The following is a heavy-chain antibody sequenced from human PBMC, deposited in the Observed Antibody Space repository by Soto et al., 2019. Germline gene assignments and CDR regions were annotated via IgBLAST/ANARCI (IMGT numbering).Heavy chain of an antibody. J-gene: IGHJ4*02. CDR3: ARGYYDRSGYYSEY. CDR2: MYYSASS. CDR1: GGSMSPYY. D-gene: IGHD3-22*01. Sequence: SETQSLTCTVSGGSMSPYYWSWIRQPPGKGLEWIGYMYYSASSNYSPSLKSRVTMSVDTSKNQLSLKLTSVTAADTAVYYCARGYYDRSGYYSEYCGQGTLVTVSS. V-gene: IGHV4-59*01.